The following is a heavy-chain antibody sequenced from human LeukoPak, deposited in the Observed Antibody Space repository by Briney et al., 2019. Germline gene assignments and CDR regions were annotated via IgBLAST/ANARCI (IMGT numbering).Heavy chain of an antibody. CDR2: ISSDGSTT. V-gene: IGHV3-74*01. CDR1: GFTFSSYW. Sequence: GGSLRLSCAASGFTFSSYWMHWVRQAPGKGLVWISRISSDGSTTSYVDSVKGGFTISRDNAKNTLYLQMNSLRAEDTAVYYCARPSGWEYGFDPWGQGTRVTVSS. D-gene: IGHD1-26*01. J-gene: IGHJ5*02. CDR3: ARPSGWEYGFDP.